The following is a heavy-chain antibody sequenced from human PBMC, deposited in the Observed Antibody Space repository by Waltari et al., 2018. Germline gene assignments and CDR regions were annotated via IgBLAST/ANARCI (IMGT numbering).Heavy chain of an antibody. CDR2: IYGNDDK. V-gene: IGHV2-5*01. J-gene: IGHJ5*01. CDR3: AHRVLWRFDS. Sequence: QITLKESGPTLVTPTQTLTLTCAFSGFSLTTSGVAVGWIRQPPGKALEWLALIYGNDDKRYSPSLKTRLTITRDTSKNQVVLTMTNMDPVDTATYYCAHRVLWRFDSWGQGTLVTVSS. D-gene: IGHD2-21*01. CDR1: GFSLTTSGVA.